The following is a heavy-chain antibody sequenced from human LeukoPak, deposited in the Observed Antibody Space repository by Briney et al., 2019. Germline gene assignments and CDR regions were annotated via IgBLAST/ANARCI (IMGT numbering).Heavy chain of an antibody. V-gene: IGHV3-43*02. CDR1: AFTFEDYG. CDR2: IRGDGTST. D-gene: IGHD3-16*01. CDR3: AEGGGNTFLYYFDY. J-gene: IGHJ4*02. Sequence: GGSLRLSCAASAFTFEDYGMHWVRQAPGKGLEWVSLIRGDGTSTYYADSVKGRFTVSRESSRNSLYLQMNSLTTEDTAFYYCAEGGGNTFLYYFDYWGQGILVIVSS.